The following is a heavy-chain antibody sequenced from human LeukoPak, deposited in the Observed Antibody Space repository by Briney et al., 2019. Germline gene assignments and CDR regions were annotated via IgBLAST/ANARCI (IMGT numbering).Heavy chain of an antibody. Sequence: PSETLSLTCTVSGGSISSSSYYWGWIRQPPGKGLEWIGSIYYSGSTYYNPSLTSRVTISADTSRNQFSLKLSSVTAADTAVYYCARHKDYYYSYMDVWAKGPRSPSP. V-gene: IGHV4-39*01. J-gene: IGHJ6*03. CDR2: IYYSGST. CDR3: ARHKDYYYSYMDV. CDR1: GGSISSSSYY.